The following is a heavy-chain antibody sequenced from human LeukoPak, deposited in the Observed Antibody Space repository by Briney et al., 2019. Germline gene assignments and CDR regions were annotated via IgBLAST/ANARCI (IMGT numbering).Heavy chain of an antibody. CDR1: GFTFSSYA. Sequence: GGSLRLSCAASGFTFSSYAMTWVRQAPGKGLEWVSVISGNGETTYYAGSVQGRFTISRDNSKNTLYLQLNSLRAEDTAVYYCAKGRVSSSGWTFNDCWGQGTLVTVSS. J-gene: IGHJ4*02. D-gene: IGHD6-19*01. V-gene: IGHV3-23*01. CDR2: ISGNGETT. CDR3: AKGRVSSSGWTFNDC.